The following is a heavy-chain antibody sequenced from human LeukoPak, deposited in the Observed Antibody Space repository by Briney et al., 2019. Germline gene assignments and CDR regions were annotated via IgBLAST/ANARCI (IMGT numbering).Heavy chain of an antibody. CDR3: AKSLRYNWNAGYFDY. J-gene: IGHJ4*02. CDR2: IWYDGSNK. D-gene: IGHD1-20*01. Sequence: GGSLRLSCAASGFTFSSYGMHWVRQAPGKGLEWVAVIWYDGSNKYYVDSVKGRFTISRDNSKNTLYLQMNSLRAEDTAVYYYAKSLRYNWNAGYFDYWGQGTLVTVSS. CDR1: GFTFSSYG. V-gene: IGHV3-33*06.